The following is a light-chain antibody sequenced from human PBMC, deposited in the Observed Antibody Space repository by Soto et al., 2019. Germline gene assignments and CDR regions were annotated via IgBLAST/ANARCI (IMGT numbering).Light chain of an antibody. CDR2: GAS. J-gene: IGKJ5*01. CDR3: QQYGSSSPIT. Sequence: EIVLTQSPGTLSLSPGERATLSCRASQSVSGSYLAWYQQKPGQAPSLLSYGASSRATGLPDRFSGSGSGTDFTLTISSLEPEDFAVYYCQQYGSSSPITFGQGTRVEI. CDR1: QSVSGSY. V-gene: IGKV3-20*01.